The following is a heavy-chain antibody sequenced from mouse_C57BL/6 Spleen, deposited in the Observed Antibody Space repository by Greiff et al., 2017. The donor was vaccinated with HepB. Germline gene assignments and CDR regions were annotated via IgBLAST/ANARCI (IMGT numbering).Heavy chain of an antibody. V-gene: IGHV5-17*01. Sequence: DVHLVESGGGLVKPGGSLKLSCAASGFTFSDYGMHWVRQAPEKGLEWVAYISSGSSTIYYADTVKGRFTISRDNAKNTLFLQMTSLRSEDTAMYYCARKEAYFDYWGQGTTLTVSS. CDR2: ISSGSSTI. CDR3: ARKEAYFDY. D-gene: IGHD6-1*01. CDR1: GFTFSDYG. J-gene: IGHJ2*01.